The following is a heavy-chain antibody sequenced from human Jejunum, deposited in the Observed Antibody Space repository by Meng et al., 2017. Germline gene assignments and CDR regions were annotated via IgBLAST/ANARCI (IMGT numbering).Heavy chain of an antibody. CDR1: GFTFSSYN. CDR3: AREGLFGEFDF. V-gene: IGHV3-21*01. CDR2: ISASGNYI. D-gene: IGHD3-10*01. Sequence: GESLKISCAASGFTFSSYNMNWVRQAPGKGLEWVSSISASGNYIYYADSMKGRFTVSRDNVKNSLSLQMDSLKAEDTAVYYCAREGLFGEFDFWGQGTLVTVSS. J-gene: IGHJ4*02.